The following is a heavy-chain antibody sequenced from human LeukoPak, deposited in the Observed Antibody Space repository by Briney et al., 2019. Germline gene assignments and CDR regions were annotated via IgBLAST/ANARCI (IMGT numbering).Heavy chain of an antibody. V-gene: IGHV4-59*08. J-gene: IGHJ4*02. CDR1: GGSISSYH. D-gene: IGHD3-22*01. CDR3: ARHSSGYLSYFDY. Sequence: SETLSLTCTVSGGSISSYHWSWIRQPPGKGLEWIGYIYYSGSTNYNPSLKSRVTISLDTSKNQFSLKVRSVTAADTAVYYCARHSSGYLSYFDYWGQGTLVPVSS. CDR2: IYYSGST.